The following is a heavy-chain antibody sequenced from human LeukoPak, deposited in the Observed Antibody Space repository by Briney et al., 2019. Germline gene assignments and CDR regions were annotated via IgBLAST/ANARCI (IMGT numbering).Heavy chain of an antibody. Sequence: GGSLRLSCAASGFTFSSYEMNWVRQAPGKGLEWVSYISSSGSTIYYANSVKGRFTISRDNAKNSLYVQMNSLRAEDTAVYYCARARVAGDRYYYYGMDVWGQGTTVTVSS. CDR1: GFTFSSYE. J-gene: IGHJ6*02. V-gene: IGHV3-48*03. CDR3: ARARVAGDRYYYYGMDV. D-gene: IGHD6-19*01. CDR2: ISSSGSTI.